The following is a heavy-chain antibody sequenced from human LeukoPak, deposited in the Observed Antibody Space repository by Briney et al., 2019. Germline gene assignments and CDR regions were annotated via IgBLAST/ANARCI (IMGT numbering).Heavy chain of an antibody. CDR2: VYHSGST. V-gene: IGHV4-38-2*02. J-gene: IGHJ4*02. CDR1: GYSISSGYY. D-gene: IGHD4-11*01. CDR3: ARHTGYDYMYYFDY. Sequence: SETLSLTCTVSGYSISSGYYWAWIRQPPGKGLQWIGNVYHSGSTYYNPSLKSRVAISVDTSKNQFSLKLSSVSAADTAVYYCARHTGYDYMYYFDYWGQGTLVTVSS.